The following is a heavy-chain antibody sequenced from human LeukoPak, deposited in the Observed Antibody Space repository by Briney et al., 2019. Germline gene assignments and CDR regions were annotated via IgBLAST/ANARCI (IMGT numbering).Heavy chain of an antibody. J-gene: IGHJ4*02. CDR2: IYPGDSDT. CDR1: GYSFTSYW. D-gene: IGHD3-10*01. CDR3: AGAYGSGTYYSQYFDY. Sequence: GESLKISCKGSGYSFTSYWIGWVRQMPGKGLEWMGIIYPGDSDTRYSPSFQGQVTISADKSISTAYLQWSSLKASDTAMYYCAGAYGSGTYYSQYFDYWGQGTLVTVSS. V-gene: IGHV5-51*01.